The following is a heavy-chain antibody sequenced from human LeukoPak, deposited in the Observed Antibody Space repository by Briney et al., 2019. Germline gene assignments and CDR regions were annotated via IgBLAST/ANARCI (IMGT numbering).Heavy chain of an antibody. CDR3: AREVLLYDFWSGYFFDY. V-gene: IGHV3-74*01. D-gene: IGHD3-3*01. CDR1: GFTFSSYW. Sequence: GGSLRLSCAASGFTFSSYWMHWVRQAPGKGLVWVSRINSDGSSTSYVDSVKGRFTISRDNAKNTLYLQMNSLRAEDTAVYYCAREVLLYDFWSGYFFDYWGQGTLVTVSS. CDR2: INSDGSST. J-gene: IGHJ4*02.